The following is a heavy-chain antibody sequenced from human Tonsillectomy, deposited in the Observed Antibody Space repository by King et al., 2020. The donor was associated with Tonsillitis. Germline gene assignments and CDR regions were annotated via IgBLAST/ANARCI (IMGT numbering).Heavy chain of an antibody. CDR2: IYYSGST. CDR3: ARLAVGRFDP. CDR1: GGSINFYY. D-gene: IGHD2-15*01. J-gene: IGHJ5*02. V-gene: IGHV4-59*08. Sequence: VQLQESGPGLVKPSETLSLTCTVSGGSINFYYWSWIRQPPGKGLEWIGYIYYSGSTNYNPSLKSRVTMSVDPSKNQFSLSLRSVTAADTAVYYCARLAVGRFDPWGQGTLVTVSS.